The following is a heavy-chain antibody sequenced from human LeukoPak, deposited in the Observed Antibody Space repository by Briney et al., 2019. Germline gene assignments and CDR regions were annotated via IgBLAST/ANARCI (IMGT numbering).Heavy chain of an antibody. CDR2: IRYDGSNK. V-gene: IGHV3-30*02. J-gene: IGHJ3*02. Sequence: GGSLRLSCVASGFTFSSYWMHWVRQAPGKGLEWVAFIRYDGSNKYYADSVKGRFTISRDNSKNTLYLQMNSLRAEDTAVYYCAKDSSSWFQRNDAFDIWGQGTMVTVSS. CDR3: AKDSSSWFQRNDAFDI. CDR1: GFTFSSYW. D-gene: IGHD6-13*01.